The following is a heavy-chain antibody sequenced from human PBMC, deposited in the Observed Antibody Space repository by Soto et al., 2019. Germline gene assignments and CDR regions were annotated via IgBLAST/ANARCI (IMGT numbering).Heavy chain of an antibody. V-gene: IGHV1-8*01. CDR3: ARAREPEYSSAIFFDI. CDR2: MNPSTGKS. CDR1: GYTFTSYD. Sequence: GASVKVSCKTSGYTFTSYDIYWVRQATGQGLEWMGWMNPSTGKSRYAQKFQDRVTMTSDTSISTAHMELSSLRYEDTAVYYCARAREPEYSSAIFFDIWGQGALVTVSS. D-gene: IGHD5-18*01. J-gene: IGHJ4*02.